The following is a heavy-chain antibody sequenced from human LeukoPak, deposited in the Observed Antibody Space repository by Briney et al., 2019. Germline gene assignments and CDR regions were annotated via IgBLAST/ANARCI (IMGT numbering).Heavy chain of an antibody. CDR2: IKKDGREK. J-gene: IGHJ2*01. CDR3: ARVRSSNINLPYWYFDL. V-gene: IGHV3-7*03. D-gene: IGHD1-14*01. Sequence: GGSLRLSCTASGFTFGDYAMSWVRQPPGKGLEWVANIKKDGREKYYVDSVKGRFTISRDNAKNSLYLQMNSLRAEDTAVYYCARVRSSNINLPYWYFDLWGRGALVTVSS. CDR1: GFTFGDYA.